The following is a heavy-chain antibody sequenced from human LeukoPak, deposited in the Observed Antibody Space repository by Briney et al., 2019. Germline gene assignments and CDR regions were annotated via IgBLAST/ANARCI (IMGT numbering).Heavy chain of an antibody. CDR3: AKRRDYYDSSGYYYVGFDY. CDR1: GFTFSSYA. Sequence: GGSLRLSCAASGFTFSSYAMSWVRQAPGKGLEWVSAISGSGGSTYYADSVKGRLTISRDNSKNTLYLQMNSLRAEDTAVYYCAKRRDYYDSSGYYYVGFDYWGQGTLVTVSS. D-gene: IGHD3-22*01. J-gene: IGHJ4*02. V-gene: IGHV3-23*01. CDR2: ISGSGGST.